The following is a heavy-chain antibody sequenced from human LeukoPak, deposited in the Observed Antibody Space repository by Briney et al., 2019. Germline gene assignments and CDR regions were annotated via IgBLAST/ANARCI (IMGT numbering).Heavy chain of an antibody. V-gene: IGHV3-23*01. CDR1: GFTFSSYA. Sequence: PGGSLRLSCAASGFTFSSYAMGWVRQAPGKGLEWVSAISGSGGSTYYADSVKGRFTISRDNSKNTLYLQMNSLRAEDTAVYYCAKDESYYYDSSGYYPLDYWGQGTLVTVSS. J-gene: IGHJ4*02. D-gene: IGHD3-22*01. CDR2: ISGSGGST. CDR3: AKDESYYYDSSGYYPLDY.